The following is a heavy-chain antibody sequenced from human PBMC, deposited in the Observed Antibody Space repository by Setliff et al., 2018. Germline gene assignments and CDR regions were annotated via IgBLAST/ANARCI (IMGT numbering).Heavy chain of an antibody. Sequence: PSETLSLTCTVSGDSISDASIMAWIRQPPGKGLEFIGYVFYNGAAKYDPSLKSRVTMSVDTSKKQFSLKLSSVTAADTAVYYCARGGTFRYFDFWGQGTLVTVSS. CDR3: ARGGTFRYFDF. D-gene: IGHD2-15*01. CDR2: VFYNGAA. CDR1: GDSISDAS. V-gene: IGHV4-59*08. J-gene: IGHJ4*02.